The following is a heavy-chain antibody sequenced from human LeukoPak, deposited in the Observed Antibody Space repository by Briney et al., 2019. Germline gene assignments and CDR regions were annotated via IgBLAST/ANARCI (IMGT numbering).Heavy chain of an antibody. CDR1: GFTFSSYS. D-gene: IGHD2-21*02. CDR2: ISSSGSTI. J-gene: IGHJ2*01. CDR3: ARENYGDLRYFDL. V-gene: IGHV3-48*01. Sequence: GGSLRLSCAASGFTFSSYSMNWVRQAPGKGLEWVSYISSSGSTIYYADSVKGRFTISRDNAKNSLYLQMNSLRAEDTAVYYCARENYGDLRYFDLWGRGTLVTVSS.